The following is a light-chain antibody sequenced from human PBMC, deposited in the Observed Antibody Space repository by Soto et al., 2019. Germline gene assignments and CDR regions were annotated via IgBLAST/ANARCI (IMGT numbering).Light chain of an antibody. CDR1: QSLVHIDGNTY. J-gene: IGKJ2*01. CDR2: KIS. CDR3: MQATQSYT. Sequence: DIVLTQTRLSSPVTLGQPASISCRSSQSLVHIDGNTYFNWLQQRPGQPPRLLIYKISNRFPGVPDRFSGSGAGTDFTLKSSRVEAEDVGVYYCMQATQSYTFGQGNRLEIK. V-gene: IGKV2-24*01.